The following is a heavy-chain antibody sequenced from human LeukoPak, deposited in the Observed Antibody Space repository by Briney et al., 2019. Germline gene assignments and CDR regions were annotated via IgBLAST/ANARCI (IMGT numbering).Heavy chain of an antibody. CDR3: TKTLSPRGNDGSGIYYDY. D-gene: IGHD3-10*01. CDR2: ISGSGGGT. J-gene: IGHJ4*02. V-gene: IGHV3-23*01. Sequence: GGSLRLSCAASGFTFSSYAMSWVRQAPGKGLEWVSAISGSGGGTYYADSVKGRFTISRDNSKNTLFLQMNSLRAEDTAVYYCTKTLSPRGNDGSGIYYDYWGQGTLVTVSS. CDR1: GFTFSSYA.